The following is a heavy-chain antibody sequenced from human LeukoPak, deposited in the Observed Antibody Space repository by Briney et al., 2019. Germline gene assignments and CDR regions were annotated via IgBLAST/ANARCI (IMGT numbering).Heavy chain of an antibody. CDR1: GYTLTELS. D-gene: IGHD6-13*01. CDR3: ATYIAAANSIPAPPPSPLDY. Sequence: ASVKVSCKVSGYTLTELSMHWVRQAPGKGLEWMGGFDPEDGETIYAQKFQGRVTMTEDTSTDTAYMELSSLRSEDTAVYYCATYIAAANSIPAPPPSPLDYWGQGTLVTVSS. V-gene: IGHV1-24*01. CDR2: FDPEDGET. J-gene: IGHJ4*02.